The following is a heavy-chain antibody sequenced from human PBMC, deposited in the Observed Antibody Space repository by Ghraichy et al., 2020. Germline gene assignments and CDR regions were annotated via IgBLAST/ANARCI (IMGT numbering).Heavy chain of an antibody. J-gene: IGHJ3*01. CDR3: ATAPGADAFDF. V-gene: IGHV4-31*03. CDR1: GGSISKDDYY. Sequence: SETLSLTCTVSGGSISKDDYYWSWIRQHPGKGLEWIGCMFYTGSTYYNPSLKSRVIISVDTSKNQFSLKLNSVTAADTAVYYCATAPGADAFDFWGPETMVTVSA. D-gene: IGHD7-27*01. CDR2: MFYTGST.